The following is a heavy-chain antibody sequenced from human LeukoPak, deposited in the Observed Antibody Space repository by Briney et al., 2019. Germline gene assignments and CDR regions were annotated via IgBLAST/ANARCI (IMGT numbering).Heavy chain of an antibody. D-gene: IGHD3-22*01. J-gene: IGHJ4*02. CDR3: ARDFKEYYYDTSGYLRSDY. CDR2: IKQDGSEK. CDR1: GFTFSIYY. V-gene: IGHV3-7*01. Sequence: PGGSLRLSCAVSGFTFSIYYMSRVRQAPGKGLEWVANIKQDGSEKYYADSVEGRFTISRDNAKNSLYLQMNSLRAEDTAVYYCARDFKEYYYDTSGYLRSDYWGQGTLVTVSS.